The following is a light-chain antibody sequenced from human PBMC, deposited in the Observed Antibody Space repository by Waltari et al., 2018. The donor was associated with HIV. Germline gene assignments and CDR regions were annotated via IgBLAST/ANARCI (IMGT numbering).Light chain of an antibody. V-gene: IGLV3-21*04. CDR3: QVWDGDSNHVV. CDR1: TIGRRS. CDR2: YDI. J-gene: IGLJ2*01. Sequence: SYMLTQPPSVSVAPGETARITCEGDTIGRRSVQWYQQMAGQAPVLVIYYDIYRPSGIPERFSGSNSDNTATLTISRVEAGDEADYYCQVWDGDSNHVVFGGGTKLTVL.